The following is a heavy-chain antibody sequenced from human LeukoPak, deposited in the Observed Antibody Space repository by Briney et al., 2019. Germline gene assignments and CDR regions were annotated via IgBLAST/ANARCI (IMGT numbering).Heavy chain of an antibody. CDR2: IYYSGST. D-gene: IGHD3-3*01. Sequence: PSETLSLTCTVSGGSISSYYWSWIRQPPGKGLEWIGSIYYSGSTNYNPSLKSRVTISVDTSKNQFSLKLSSVTAADTAVYYCARDLFGYDFWSGYSGYFDYWGQGTLVTVSS. V-gene: IGHV4-59*01. CDR1: GGSISSYY. CDR3: ARDLFGYDFWSGYSGYFDY. J-gene: IGHJ4*02.